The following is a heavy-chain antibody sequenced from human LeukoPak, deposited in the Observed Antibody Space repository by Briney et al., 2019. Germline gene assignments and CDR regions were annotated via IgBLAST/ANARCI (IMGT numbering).Heavy chain of an antibody. Sequence: PSETLSLTCTVSGGSMNSYYWSWIRQPPGEGLEWMGWIYYSGSTTYTPSLKSRFTMSVDTSNNQFFLKLDSVTASDTAVYYCARYGGSPANYYDYWGQGTLVTVSS. CDR1: GGSMNSYY. V-gene: IGHV4-59*08. CDR2: IYYSGST. CDR3: ARYGGSPANYYDY. J-gene: IGHJ4*02. D-gene: IGHD1-26*01.